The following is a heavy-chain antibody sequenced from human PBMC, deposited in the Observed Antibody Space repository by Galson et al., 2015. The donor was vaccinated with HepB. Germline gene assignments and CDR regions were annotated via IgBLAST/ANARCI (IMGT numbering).Heavy chain of an antibody. Sequence: SCAASGFTFSDHAMHWVRQAPGKGLEWVAVVSFGGNNIYYADSVKGRFTVSRENSKNMLYLQMNSLRLEDTAIYYCAKDGGSGLRYLEWVVSGNYFDHWGQGSLVTVSS. CDR2: VSFGGNNI. D-gene: IGHD3-3*01. J-gene: IGHJ4*02. V-gene: IGHV3-30*04. CDR1: GFTFSDHA. CDR3: AKDGGSGLRYLEWVVSGNYFDH.